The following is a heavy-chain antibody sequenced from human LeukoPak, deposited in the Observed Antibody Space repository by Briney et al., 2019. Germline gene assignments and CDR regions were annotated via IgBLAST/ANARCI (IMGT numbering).Heavy chain of an antibody. CDR2: IWYDGSNK. J-gene: IGHJ4*02. V-gene: IGHV3-33*01. CDR1: GLTFSSYG. D-gene: IGHD3-16*01. Sequence: GGSLRLSCAASGLTFSSYGMHWVRQAPGKGLEWVAIIWYDGSNKYYVDSVKGRFTISRDNSKNTLYLQMNSLRAEDTAVYYCARDLGYFDYWGQGTLVTVSS. CDR3: ARDLGYFDY.